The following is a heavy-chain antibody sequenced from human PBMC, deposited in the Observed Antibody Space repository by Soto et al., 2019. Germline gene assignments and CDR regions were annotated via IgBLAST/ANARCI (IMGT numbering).Heavy chain of an antibody. J-gene: IGHJ4*02. Sequence: SETLSLTCAVYGGSFSGYYWSWIRQPPGKGLEWIGEINHSGSTNYNPSLKSRVTISVDTSKNQFSLKLSSVTAADTAVYYCARRRNSSGSFDYWGQGTLVIVSS. CDR2: INHSGST. V-gene: IGHV4-34*01. D-gene: IGHD3-22*01. CDR3: ARRRNSSGSFDY. CDR1: GGSFSGYY.